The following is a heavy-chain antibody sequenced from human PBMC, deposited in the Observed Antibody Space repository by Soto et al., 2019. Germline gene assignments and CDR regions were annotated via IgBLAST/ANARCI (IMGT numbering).Heavy chain of an antibody. D-gene: IGHD6-19*01. CDR3: TRVSSGWFLPIDY. CDR1: GFTFSSYW. CDR2: INSDGSST. V-gene: IGHV3-74*03. Sequence: EVQLVESGGGLVQPGGSLRLSCAASGFTFSSYWMHWVRQAPGKGLVWVSRINSDGSSTTYADSVKGRFTISRDNAKNKLYMQMNSVRADDTAMYYCTRVSSGWFLPIDYWGQGTLVTVSS. J-gene: IGHJ4*02.